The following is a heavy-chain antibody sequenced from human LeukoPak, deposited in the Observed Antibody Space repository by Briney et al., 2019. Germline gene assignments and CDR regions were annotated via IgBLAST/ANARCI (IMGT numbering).Heavy chain of an antibody. J-gene: IGHJ4*02. D-gene: IGHD6-13*01. Sequence: GGSLRLSCAASGFTFSSYWMHWVRQAPGKWLVWVSRINSDGSSTSYADSVKGRFTISRDNAKSTLYLQMNSLRAEDTAVYYCARVSGIGAAGPKGYWGRGTLVTVSS. CDR1: GFTFSSYW. V-gene: IGHV3-74*01. CDR3: ARVSGIGAAGPKGY. CDR2: INSDGSST.